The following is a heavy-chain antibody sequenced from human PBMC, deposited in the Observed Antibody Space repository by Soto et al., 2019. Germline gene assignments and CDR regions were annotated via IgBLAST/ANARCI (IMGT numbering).Heavy chain of an antibody. J-gene: IGHJ6*02. CDR2: SIPIFGTA. Sequence: SVKVSCKASVGTFNNYPITWVRQAPGEGLEWMGGSIPIFGTANYAQKFQGRVTISVDESTSTAYMELSSLRSEDTAVYYCARGRGYSGDDHYYYFDMDVWGQGTTVTVSS. V-gene: IGHV1-69*13. CDR1: VGTFNNYP. D-gene: IGHD5-12*01. CDR3: ARGRGYSGDDHYYYFDMDV.